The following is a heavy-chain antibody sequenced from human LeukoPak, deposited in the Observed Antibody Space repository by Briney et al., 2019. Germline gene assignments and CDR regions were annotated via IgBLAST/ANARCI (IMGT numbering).Heavy chain of an antibody. CDR2: LYRGGKT. Sequence: GGSLRLSCAASGLTFSDNFMSWVRQAPGKGLEWVSVLYRGGKTYYTESVRGRFTISRDNSKNMVYLQMNSLTAEDTAVYYCARDRIEGATSDFDYWGQGTLVTVSS. D-gene: IGHD2-21*01. CDR1: GLTFSDNF. V-gene: IGHV3-66*01. J-gene: IGHJ4*02. CDR3: ARDRIEGATSDFDY.